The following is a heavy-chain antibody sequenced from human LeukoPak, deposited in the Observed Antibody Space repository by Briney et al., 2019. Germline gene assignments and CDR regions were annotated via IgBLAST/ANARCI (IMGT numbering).Heavy chain of an antibody. J-gene: IGHJ4*02. CDR1: GGSISSGDYY. Sequence: KASQTLSLTCTVSGGSISSGDYYWSWIRQPPGKGLEWIGYIYYSGSTYYNPSLKSRVTISVDTSKNQFSLKLSSVTAADTAVYYCARGSRGSSSRFNRYYYLDYWGQGTLVTVSS. CDR2: IYYSGST. CDR3: ARGSRGSSSRFNRYYYLDY. V-gene: IGHV4-30-4*08. D-gene: IGHD6-6*01.